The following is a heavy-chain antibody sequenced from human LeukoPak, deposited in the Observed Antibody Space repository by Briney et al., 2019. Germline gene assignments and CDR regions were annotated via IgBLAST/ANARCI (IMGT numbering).Heavy chain of an antibody. V-gene: IGHV1-18*01. CDR1: GYTFTSYG. CDR3: ARGRPAGTGRWFDP. J-gene: IGHJ5*02. CDR2: ISAYNGNT. D-gene: IGHD3-10*01. Sequence: ASVKVSCKASGYTFTSYGISWVRQAPGQGLEWMGWISAYNGNTNYAQNVQGRVTMTTDTSTNTPYMQLRSLRSDDTAVYYCARGRPAGTGRWFDPWGQGTLVTVS.